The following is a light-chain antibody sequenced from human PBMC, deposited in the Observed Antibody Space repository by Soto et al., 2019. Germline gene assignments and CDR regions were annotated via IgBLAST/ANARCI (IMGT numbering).Light chain of an antibody. V-gene: IGKV3-15*01. Sequence: EIVMTQSPATLSVSRGERATLSCRASQSVSSNVAWYQQIPGQTPRLLIYGASTRATGIPVRFSGSGSGTEFTLTISSLQSEDFAVYYCHQYDDGPYTFGQGTKV. CDR2: GAS. CDR1: QSVSSN. J-gene: IGKJ2*01. CDR3: HQYDDGPYT.